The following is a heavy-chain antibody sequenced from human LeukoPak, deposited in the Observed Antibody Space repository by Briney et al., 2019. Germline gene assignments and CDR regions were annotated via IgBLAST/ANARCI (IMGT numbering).Heavy chain of an antibody. V-gene: IGHV3-11*04. CDR1: RFTFSDYY. CDR3: ARDWSSSWSKTLDY. J-gene: IGHJ4*02. Sequence: GGSLRLSCAASRFTFSDYYMSWIRQAPGKGLEWVSYISSSGSTIYYADSAKGRFTISRDNAMNSLYLQMNSLRAEDTAVYYCARDWSSSWSKTLDYWGQGTLVTVSS. D-gene: IGHD6-13*01. CDR2: ISSSGSTI.